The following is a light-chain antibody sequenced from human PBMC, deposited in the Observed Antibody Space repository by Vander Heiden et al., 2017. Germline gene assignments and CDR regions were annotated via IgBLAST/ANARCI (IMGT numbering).Light chain of an antibody. CDR3: QQTYSGRT. CDR2: GAS. Sequence: DIQMTQSPSSPSASVGDRVTITCRASESINNYLNWYLQRPGKAPKLLIDGASTLQSGVPSRFSGSGSGTDFTLAISSLQPEDFATFYCQQTYSGRTFGQGTKVEI. J-gene: IGKJ1*01. CDR1: ESINNY. V-gene: IGKV1-39*01.